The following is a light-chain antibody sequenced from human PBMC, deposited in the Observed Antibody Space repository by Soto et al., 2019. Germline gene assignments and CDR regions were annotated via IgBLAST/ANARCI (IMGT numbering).Light chain of an antibody. CDR1: QSVSTSY. CDR3: QQYGSVPLT. V-gene: IGKV3-20*01. J-gene: IGKJ4*01. CDR2: GAC. Sequence: EIVLTQSPGTLSLSPGERATLSCRASQSVSTSYLAWYQQKPGQAPRLLIYGACTRATGIPDRFSGSGSGADVPRTISRLEPEDFAVYYCQQYGSVPLTFGGGTKVEIK.